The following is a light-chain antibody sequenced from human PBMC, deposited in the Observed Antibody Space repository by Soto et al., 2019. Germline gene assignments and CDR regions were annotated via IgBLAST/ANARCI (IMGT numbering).Light chain of an antibody. V-gene: IGKV1-5*03. CDR1: QSISSW. J-gene: IGKJ2*01. Sequence: DIQMTQSPSTLSASVGDRVTITCRASQSISSWLAWYQQKPGKAPKLLIYKASSLESGVPSRFSRSGSGTELTLTISSLQPDDFAPYYCQQDSILYTVGKGTQLEMK. CDR2: KAS. CDR3: QQDSILYT.